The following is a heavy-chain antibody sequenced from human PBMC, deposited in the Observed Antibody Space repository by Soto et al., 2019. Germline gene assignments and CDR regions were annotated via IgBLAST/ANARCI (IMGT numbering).Heavy chain of an antibody. J-gene: IGHJ6*02. Sequence: SETLSLTCAVYGGSFSGYYWSWIRQPPGKGLEWIGEINHSGSTNYNPSLKSRVTISVDTSKNQFSLKLSSVTAADTAVYYRARGAPFWSGYYTSSYYYGMDVWGQGTTVTVSS. V-gene: IGHV4-34*01. CDR2: INHSGST. D-gene: IGHD3-3*01. CDR3: ARGAPFWSGYYTSSYYYGMDV. CDR1: GGSFSGYY.